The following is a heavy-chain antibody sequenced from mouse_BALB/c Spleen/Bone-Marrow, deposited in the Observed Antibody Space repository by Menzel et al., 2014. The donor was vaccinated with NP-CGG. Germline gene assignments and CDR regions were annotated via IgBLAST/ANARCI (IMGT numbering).Heavy chain of an antibody. CDR3: SRLSYYERFAY. V-gene: IGHV4-1*02. Sequence: EVQLVESGGGLAQPGGSLKLSCAASGFDFSRYWMSWVRQAPGKGLEWIGEINPDSSTINYTPSLKDKFIISRANAKNTLYLQMSKVRSEDTALYCCSRLSYYERFAYWGQGTLVTVSA. J-gene: IGHJ3*01. CDR1: GFDFSRYW. CDR2: INPDSSTI. D-gene: IGHD1-1*01.